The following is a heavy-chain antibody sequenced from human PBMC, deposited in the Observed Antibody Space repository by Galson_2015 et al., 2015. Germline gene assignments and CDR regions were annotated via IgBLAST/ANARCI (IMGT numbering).Heavy chain of an antibody. D-gene: IGHD2-21*01. CDR2: IAYDGSNK. J-gene: IGHJ4*02. Sequence: SLRLSCAASGFTFSSYVMHWVRQDLGKELVWVAVIAYDGSNKYYADSVKGRFTISRDNSKNTLYLQMNSLRPEDTAVYYCARDDAHYCYCGRGALEDSFDFWGQGTMVTVSS. CDR3: ARDDAHYCYCGRGALEDSFDF. CDR1: GFTFSSYV. V-gene: IGHV3-30*01.